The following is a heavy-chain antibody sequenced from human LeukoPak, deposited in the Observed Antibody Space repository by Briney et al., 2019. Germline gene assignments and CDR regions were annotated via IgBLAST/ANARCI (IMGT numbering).Heavy chain of an antibody. CDR3: AKEEQRGQLLYSAGY. V-gene: IGHV3-30*02. J-gene: IGHJ4*02. CDR1: GFTFSSYG. D-gene: IGHD2-2*02. Sequence: GGSLRLSCAASGFTFSSYGMHWVRQAPGKGLEWVAFIRYDGSNKYYADSVKGRFTISRDNSRNTLYLQMNSLRAEDTAVYYCAKEEQRGQLLYSAGYWGQGTLVTVSS. CDR2: IRYDGSNK.